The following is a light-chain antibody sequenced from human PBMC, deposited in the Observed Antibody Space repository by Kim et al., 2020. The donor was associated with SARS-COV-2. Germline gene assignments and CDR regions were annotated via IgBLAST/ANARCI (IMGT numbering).Light chain of an antibody. CDR2: GNN. V-gene: IGLV1-40*01. Sequence: QRVTISFTGSSSNIGAPYDVHWYQQFPGTAPRLLISGNNNRPTGVPDRFSGSKSGTSASLAISGLQAEDEADFYCQSFDRSLSGWVFGGGTQLTVL. CDR3: QSFDRSLSGWV. CDR1: SSNIGAPYD. J-gene: IGLJ3*02.